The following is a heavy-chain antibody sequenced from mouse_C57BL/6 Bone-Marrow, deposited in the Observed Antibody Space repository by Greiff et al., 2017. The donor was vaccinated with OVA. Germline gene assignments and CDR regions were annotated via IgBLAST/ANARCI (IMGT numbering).Heavy chain of an antibody. D-gene: IGHD1-1*01. J-gene: IGHJ4*01. V-gene: IGHV5-6*02. CDR1: GFTFSSYG. Sequence: DVKLVESGGDLVKPGGSLKLSCAASGFTFSSYGMSWVRPTPDKRLEWVATISSGGSYTYYPDSVKGRFTISRDNAKNTLYLQMSSLKSEDTAMYYCARHRYGYAMDYWGQGTSVTVSS. CDR2: ISSGGSYT. CDR3: ARHRYGYAMDY.